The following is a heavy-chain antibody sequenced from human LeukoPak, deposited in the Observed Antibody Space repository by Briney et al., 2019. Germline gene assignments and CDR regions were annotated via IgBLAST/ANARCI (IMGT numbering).Heavy chain of an antibody. Sequence: PGGSLRLSSAASGFTFSSYWMSWVRQAPGKGLEWVANIKQDGSEKYYVDSVKGRFAISRDNAKNSLYLQMNSLRAEDTAVYYCARRRYSGSSQHFDYWGQGTLVTVSS. V-gene: IGHV3-7*01. CDR2: IKQDGSEK. D-gene: IGHD1-26*01. CDR3: ARRRYSGSSQHFDY. J-gene: IGHJ4*02. CDR1: GFTFSSYW.